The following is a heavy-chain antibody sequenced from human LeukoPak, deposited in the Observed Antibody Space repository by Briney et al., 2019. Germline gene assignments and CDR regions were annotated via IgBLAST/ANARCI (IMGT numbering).Heavy chain of an antibody. CDR1: GYTFTSYA. Sequence: GESLKISCKASGYTFTSYAVHWVRQAPGQRLEWMGWINTDNGNTYYSQKFQGRVTITRDTSASTAYMELSSLRSEDTTVYYCARSWTYFDYYGMDVWGQGTTVTVSS. V-gene: IGHV1-3*04. J-gene: IGHJ6*02. CDR3: ARSWTYFDYYGMDV. D-gene: IGHD3-10*01. CDR2: INTDNGNT.